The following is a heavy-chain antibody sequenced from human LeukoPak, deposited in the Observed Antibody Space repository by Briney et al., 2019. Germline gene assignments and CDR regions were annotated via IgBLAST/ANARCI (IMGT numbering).Heavy chain of an antibody. Sequence: GGSLRLSCAASGFTFSSFAMSWVRQAPGKGLEWVSTISGSGGSTNYADSVKGRFTFSRDNSKNTLYQQMNSLRAEDTAVYYCAKDLPDYGDYIEGYWGQGTLVTVSS. CDR2: ISGSGGST. CDR1: GFTFSSFA. J-gene: IGHJ4*02. V-gene: IGHV3-23*01. CDR3: AKDLPDYGDYIEGY. D-gene: IGHD4-17*01.